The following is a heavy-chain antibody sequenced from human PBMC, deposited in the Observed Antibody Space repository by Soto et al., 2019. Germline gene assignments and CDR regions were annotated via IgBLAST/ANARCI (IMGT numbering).Heavy chain of an antibody. D-gene: IGHD1-7*01. CDR3: ASAGTGTKGGKSYYHCYMHF. CDR2: IYSGGST. Sequence: GGSLRLSCAASGFTVSSNYMSWVRQAPGKGLEWVSVIYSGGSTYYADSVKGRFTISRHNSKNTLYLQMNSLRAEDTAVYYCASAGTGTKGGKSYYHCYMHFWGKGTTV. J-gene: IGHJ6*03. V-gene: IGHV3-53*04. CDR1: GFTVSSNY.